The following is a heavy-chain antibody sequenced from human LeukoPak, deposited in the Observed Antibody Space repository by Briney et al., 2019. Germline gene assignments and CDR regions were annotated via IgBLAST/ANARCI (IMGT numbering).Heavy chain of an antibody. CDR1: GGSISSYY. Sequence: SETLSLTCTVSGGSISSYYWSWIRQPPGKGLEWIGYIYYSGSTNYTPSLKSRVTISVDTSKNQFSLKLSSVTAADTAVYYCARDRATTSTFDYWGQGTLVTVSS. D-gene: IGHD4-17*01. CDR2: IYYSGST. V-gene: IGHV4-59*12. CDR3: ARDRATTSTFDY. J-gene: IGHJ4*02.